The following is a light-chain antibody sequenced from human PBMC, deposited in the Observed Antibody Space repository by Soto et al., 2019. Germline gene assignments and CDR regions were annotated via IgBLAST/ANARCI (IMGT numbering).Light chain of an antibody. CDR3: QQANSFPPT. J-gene: IGKJ4*01. V-gene: IGKV1D-12*01. CDR1: QDVSSW. Sequence: DIQMTQSPSSVSASVGDRVTITCRASQDVSSWLAWYQQKPGKAPKLLIYAASSLQSGVPSRFSGSGSGTDFTLTISSLPPEDFATYYCQQANSFPPTFGGGTKVGIK. CDR2: AAS.